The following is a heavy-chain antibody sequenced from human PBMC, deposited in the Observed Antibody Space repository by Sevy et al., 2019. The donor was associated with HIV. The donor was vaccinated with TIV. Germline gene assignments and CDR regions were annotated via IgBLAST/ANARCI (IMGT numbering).Heavy chain of an antibody. CDR1: GFTFSSYA. D-gene: IGHD3-10*01. V-gene: IGHV3-23*01. CDR2: ISGSGGST. Sequence: GGSLRLSCAASGFTFSSYAMSWVRQAPGKGLEWVSAISGSGGSTYYADSVKGRFTISRDNSKNTLYLQMNSLRAEDTAVYYCARGTNYGGSGSYPYWGQGTLVTVSS. J-gene: IGHJ4*02. CDR3: ARGTNYGGSGSYPY.